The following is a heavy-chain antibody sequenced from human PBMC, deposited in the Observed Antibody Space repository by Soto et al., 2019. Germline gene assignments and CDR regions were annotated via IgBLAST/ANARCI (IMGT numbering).Heavy chain of an antibody. CDR2: INAGNGNT. V-gene: IGHV1-3*01. Sequence: QVQLVQSGAEVKKPGASVKVSCKASGYTFTSYAMHWVRQAPGQRLEWMGWINAGNGNTKYSQKFQGRVTITRDTXASTAYMELSSLRSEDTAVYYCAGGPGRPDGPGDYWGQGTLVTVSS. CDR1: GYTFTSYA. D-gene: IGHD6-25*01. CDR3: AGGPGRPDGPGDY. J-gene: IGHJ4*02.